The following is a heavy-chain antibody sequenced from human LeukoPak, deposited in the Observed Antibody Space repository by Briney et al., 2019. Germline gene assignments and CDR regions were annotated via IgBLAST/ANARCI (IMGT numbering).Heavy chain of an antibody. J-gene: IGHJ5*02. Sequence: SETLSLTCTVSGGSISSGDYYWSWMRQPPGKGLEWIGYIYYSGSTYYNPSLKSRVTISVDTSKKQFSLKLSSVTAADTAVYYCARAFGLRGWFDPWGQGTLVTVSS. D-gene: IGHD5/OR15-5a*01. V-gene: IGHV4-30-4*01. CDR3: ARAFGLRGWFDP. CDR2: IYYSGST. CDR1: GGSISSGDYY.